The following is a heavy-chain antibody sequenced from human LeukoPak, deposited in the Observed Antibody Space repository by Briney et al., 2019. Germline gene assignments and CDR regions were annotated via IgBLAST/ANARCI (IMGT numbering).Heavy chain of an antibody. D-gene: IGHD3-22*01. CDR1: GFTFSNAW. Sequence: PGGSLRLSCAASGFTFSNAWMSWVRQAPGKGLEWVGRIKSKTDGGTTDYAAPVKGRFTISRDDSKNTLYLQMNSLKTEDTAVYYCTTDLLYYYDSSGYLRNKSWGQGTLVTVSS. CDR3: TTDLLYYYDSSGYLRNKS. V-gene: IGHV3-15*01. J-gene: IGHJ4*02. CDR2: IKSKTDGGTT.